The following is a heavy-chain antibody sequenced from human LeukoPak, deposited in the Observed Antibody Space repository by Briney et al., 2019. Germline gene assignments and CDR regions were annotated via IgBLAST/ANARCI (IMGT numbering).Heavy chain of an antibody. CDR1: GGSISSSSHY. CDR3: ARDERAYSSGWYDWFDP. Sequence: SETLSLTCTVSGGSISSSSHYWGWIRQPPGKGLEWLGSIYYSGSTYYNPSLKSRVTISVDTSKNQFSLKLSSVTAADTAVYYCARDERAYSSGWYDWFDPWGQGTLVTVSS. D-gene: IGHD6-19*01. J-gene: IGHJ5*02. V-gene: IGHV4-39*07. CDR2: IYYSGST.